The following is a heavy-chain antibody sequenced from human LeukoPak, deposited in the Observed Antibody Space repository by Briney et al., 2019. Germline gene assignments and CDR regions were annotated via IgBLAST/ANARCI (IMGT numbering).Heavy chain of an antibody. Sequence: GGSLRLSCAASGFTFTSYAMHWVRQAPGKGPEWVAAISYDGSNKNYADSVKGRFTISRDNSKNTLFLEMNSLRAEDTAVYYCARGATYYSGSSSYYHSFWGQGTLVTVSS. J-gene: IGHJ4*02. D-gene: IGHD3-10*01. CDR1: GFTFTSYA. V-gene: IGHV3-30*04. CDR2: ISYDGSNK. CDR3: ARGATYYSGSSSYYHSF.